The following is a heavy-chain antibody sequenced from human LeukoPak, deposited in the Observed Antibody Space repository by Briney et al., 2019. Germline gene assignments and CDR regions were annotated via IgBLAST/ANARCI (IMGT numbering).Heavy chain of an antibody. V-gene: IGHV1-46*01. CDR2: INPSGGST. D-gene: IGHD5-12*01. Sequence: ASVKVSCKASGYTLTSYGISWVRQAPGQGLEWMGIINPSGGSTSYAQKFQGRVTMTRDMSTSTVYMELSSLRSEDTAVYYCARDGPLGVATISYYYYYMDVWGKGTTVTVSS. CDR3: ARDGPLGVATISYYYYYMDV. CDR1: GYTLTSYG. J-gene: IGHJ6*03.